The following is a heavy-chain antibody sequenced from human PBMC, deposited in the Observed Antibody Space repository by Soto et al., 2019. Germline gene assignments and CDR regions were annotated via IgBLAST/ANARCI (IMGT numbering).Heavy chain of an antibody. CDR1: GDSINSDKYY. CDR2: IYYRGNT. Sequence: QLQLQESGPGLVKPSETLSLTCSVSGDSINSDKYYWGWIRQPPGKGLEWIGSIYYRGNTYYNPSLKTRVTISLDKPKSQFSLKLNSVTAADSAVYFCARLEGLATISYYFDYWGQGTLVTGSS. V-gene: IGHV4-39*01. J-gene: IGHJ4*02. CDR3: ARLEGLATISYYFDY. D-gene: IGHD3-9*01.